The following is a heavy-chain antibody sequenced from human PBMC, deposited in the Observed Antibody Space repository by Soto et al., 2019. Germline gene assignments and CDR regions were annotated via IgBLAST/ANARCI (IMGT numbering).Heavy chain of an antibody. CDR2: FYPGDSTS. Sequence: GESLKISCNTSGYSFISYWVYWVRQLPWKGLEWMGTFYPGDSTSTYSPSFQGQVTISVDKSISTAYLQLSSLKASDTAMYYCARIIGYCRNNDCSWTFDIWGQGTMVTVS. D-gene: IGHD2-15*01. CDR3: ARIIGYCRNNDCSWTFDI. V-gene: IGHV5-51*01. J-gene: IGHJ3*02. CDR1: GYSFISYW.